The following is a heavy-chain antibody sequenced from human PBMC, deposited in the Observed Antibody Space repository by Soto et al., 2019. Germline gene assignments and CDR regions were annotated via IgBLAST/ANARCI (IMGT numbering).Heavy chain of an antibody. CDR2: TKNKANSYTT. CDR3: TIEGAYPGPDFDY. V-gene: IGHV3-72*01. D-gene: IGHD3-16*01. CDR1: GFTFSDRY. J-gene: IGHJ4*02. Sequence: GGSLRLSCAASGFTFSDRYMDWVRQAPGKGLEWVGRTKNKANSYTTEYAASVKGRFTISRDYSRDSVYLQMNSLKTDDTAVYYCTIEGAYPGPDFDYWGQGTLVTVSS.